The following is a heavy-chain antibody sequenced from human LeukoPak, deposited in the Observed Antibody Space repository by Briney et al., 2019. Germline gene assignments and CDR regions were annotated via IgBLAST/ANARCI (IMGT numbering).Heavy chain of an antibody. CDR3: ARARSHYGMDV. CDR2: IYSGGST. V-gene: IGHV3-NL1*01. CDR1: GFTFSSYG. J-gene: IGHJ6*02. Sequence: GGSLRLSCAASGFTFSSYGMHWVRQAPGKGLEWVAVIYSGGSTYYADSVKGRFTISRDNSKNTVFLQMSSLRAEDTAVYYCARARSHYGMDVWGQGTTVTVSS.